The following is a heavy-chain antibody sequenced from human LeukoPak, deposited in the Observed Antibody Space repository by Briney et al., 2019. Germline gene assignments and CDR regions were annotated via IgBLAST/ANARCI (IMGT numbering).Heavy chain of an antibody. CDR1: GFTVSSNY. CDR3: ATETGSSALSFDY. Sequence: GGSLRLSCAGSGFTVSSNYMSCVRQAPGKGLERVSGIYSGGNTYYADSVKGGFTISRYNSKNTVYLQMNSLRVEDTAVYYCATETGSSALSFDYWGQGTLVTV. D-gene: IGHD3-10*01. CDR2: IYSGGNT. J-gene: IGHJ4*02. V-gene: IGHV3-53*01.